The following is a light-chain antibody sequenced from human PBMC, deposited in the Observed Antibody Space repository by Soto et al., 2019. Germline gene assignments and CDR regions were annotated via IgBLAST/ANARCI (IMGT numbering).Light chain of an antibody. J-gene: IGKJ4*01. CDR1: QGISNY. CDR3: QKYNSAPLT. Sequence: DIQMTQSPSSLSASVGDRVTITCRASQGISNYLAWYQQKPEKVPKLLIYAASTLQSGLPSRFSGSRSGTDFTLTISSLHPEDVATYYGQKYNSAPLTFGGGTKVEIK. CDR2: AAS. V-gene: IGKV1-27*01.